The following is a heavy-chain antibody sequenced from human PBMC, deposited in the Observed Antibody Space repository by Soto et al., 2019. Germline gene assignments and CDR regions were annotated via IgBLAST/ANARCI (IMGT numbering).Heavy chain of an antibody. D-gene: IGHD2-15*01. CDR3: SRVSARTRYCSGGSCYKDAFDI. J-gene: IGHJ3*02. Sequence: PSQTLSLTCAISGDSVSSNSAAWNWIRQSPSRGLEWLGRTYYRSKWYNDYTVSVKSRITINPDTSKNKFFLHLNSVTPEDTAVYYCSRVSARTRYCSGGSCYKDAFDIWGQGTMVTVSS. CDR2: TYYRSKWYN. V-gene: IGHV6-1*01. CDR1: GDSVSSNSAA.